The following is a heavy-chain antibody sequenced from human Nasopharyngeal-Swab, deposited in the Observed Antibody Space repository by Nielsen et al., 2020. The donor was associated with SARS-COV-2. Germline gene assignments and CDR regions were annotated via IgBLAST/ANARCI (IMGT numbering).Heavy chain of an antibody. D-gene: IGHD2-8*01. V-gene: IGHV3-30*04. CDR2: IAYNGENN. CDR1: GVTFSSYT. CDR3: ATARYCTMMICITFSYYMDV. J-gene: IGHJ6*03. Sequence: LKISCAASGVTFSSYTIHWVRQAPGKGLEWVAVIAYNGENNYYADSVKGRFTISRDNSKSILYLQMDRHRAEDTAVYYCATARYCTMMICITFSYYMDVWGKGTTVTVSS.